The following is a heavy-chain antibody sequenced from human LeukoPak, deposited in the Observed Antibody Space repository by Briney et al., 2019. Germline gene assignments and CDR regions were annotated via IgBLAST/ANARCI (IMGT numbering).Heavy chain of an antibody. CDR3: ARDPGGYDSSGDYFDY. V-gene: IGHV4-39*07. Sequence: SETLSLTCTVSGGSISSSSYYWGWIRQPPGKGLEWIGRIYYSGSTNYNPSLKSRVTISVDTSKNQFSLKLSSVTAADTAVYYCARDPGGYDSSGDYFDYWGQGTLVTVSS. D-gene: IGHD3-22*01. CDR1: GGSISSSSYY. J-gene: IGHJ4*02. CDR2: IYYSGST.